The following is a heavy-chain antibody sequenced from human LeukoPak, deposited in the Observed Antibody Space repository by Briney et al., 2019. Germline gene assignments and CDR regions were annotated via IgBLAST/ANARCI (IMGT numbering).Heavy chain of an antibody. J-gene: IGHJ4*02. D-gene: IGHD3-16*01. V-gene: IGHV3-74*01. CDR3: ARARYYLDS. Sequence: PGGSLRLSCVASGFTFSTYRMHWVRHAPGKGLVWVSHVKSDGSSATYADSVEGRFTISRDNAKNTLFLQMNSLRVEDTAVYYCARARYYLDSWGQGTLVTVSS. CDR2: VKSDGSSA. CDR1: GFTFSTYR.